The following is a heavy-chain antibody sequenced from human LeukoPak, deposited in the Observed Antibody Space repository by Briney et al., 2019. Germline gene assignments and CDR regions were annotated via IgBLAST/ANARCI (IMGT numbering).Heavy chain of an antibody. CDR3: AKGSRGSCRGAYCYSFDN. D-gene: IGHD2-21*02. J-gene: IGHJ4*02. V-gene: IGHV3-23*01. CDR1: GFTFSNYG. Sequence: GGSLRLSCAASGFTFSNYGMSWVRQAPGKGLEWVSGISGSDASTYYADSVKGRFTISRVNSRNTLYLQMNRLRVEDTAVYYCAKGSRGSCRGAYCYSFDNWGQGAVVTVSS. CDR2: ISGSDAST.